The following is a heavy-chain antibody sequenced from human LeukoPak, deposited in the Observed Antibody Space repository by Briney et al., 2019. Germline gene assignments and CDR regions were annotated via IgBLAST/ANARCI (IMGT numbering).Heavy chain of an antibody. J-gene: IGHJ5*02. CDR1: GYSFTSYW. CDR2: XXXXXXYT. V-gene: IGHV5-10-1*01. CDR3: ARVTRGYCSGGSCYSVAWFDP. D-gene: IGHD2-15*01. Sequence: GESLKISCKGSGYSFTSYWISWVRQMPGKGLXXXXXXXXXXXYTNYSPSFQGHVTISADKSISTAYLQWSSLKASDTAMYYCARVTRGYCSGGSCYSVAWFDPWGQGTLVTVSS.